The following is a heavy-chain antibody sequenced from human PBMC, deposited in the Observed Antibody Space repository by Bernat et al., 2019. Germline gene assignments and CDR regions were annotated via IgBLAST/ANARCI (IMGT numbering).Heavy chain of an antibody. Sequence: QVQLQESGPGLVKPSQTLSLTCTVSGGSISSGGYYWSWIRQHPGKGLEWIGYIYYSGSTYYNPSLKSRVTISVDTSKNQFSLMLSSVTAADTAVYYCARVQGPYGSGSYYGFDYWGQGTLVTVSS. D-gene: IGHD3-10*01. V-gene: IGHV4-31*03. CDR3: ARVQGPYGSGSYYGFDY. CDR1: GGSISSGGYY. CDR2: IYYSGST. J-gene: IGHJ4*02.